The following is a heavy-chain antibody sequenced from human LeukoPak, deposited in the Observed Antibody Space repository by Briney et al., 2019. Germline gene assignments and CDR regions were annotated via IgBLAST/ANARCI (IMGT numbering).Heavy chain of an antibody. Sequence: GGSLRLSCAASGFTFSSYSMNWVRQAPGKGLEWVSSISSSSSYIYYADSVKGRFTISRDNAKNSLYLQMNSLRAEDTAVYYCARDTPDDYDILTGYYLPDAFDIWGQGTMLTVSS. CDR2: ISSSSSYI. CDR1: GFTFSSYS. J-gene: IGHJ3*02. CDR3: ARDTPDDYDILTGYYLPDAFDI. V-gene: IGHV3-21*01. D-gene: IGHD3-9*01.